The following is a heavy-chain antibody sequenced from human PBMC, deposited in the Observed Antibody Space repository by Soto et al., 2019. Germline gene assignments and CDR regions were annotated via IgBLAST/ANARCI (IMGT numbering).Heavy chain of an antibody. CDR2: IYTSGST. V-gene: IGHV4-4*07. D-gene: IGHD3-9*01. CDR1: CGSISSYY. CDR3: ARDMGFQYYDILTGYYWRDYYYYGMDV. Sequence: SETLSLTCTVSCGSISSYYWSWIRQPAGKGLEWIGRIYTSGSTNYNPSLKSRVTMSVDTSKNQFSLKLSSVTAADTAVYYCARDMGFQYYDILTGYYWRDYYYYGMDVWGQGTTVTVSS. J-gene: IGHJ6*02.